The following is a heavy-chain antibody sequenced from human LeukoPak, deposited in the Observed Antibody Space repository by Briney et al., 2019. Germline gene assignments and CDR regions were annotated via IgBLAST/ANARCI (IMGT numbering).Heavy chain of an antibody. CDR1: GGSFSGYY. V-gene: IGHV4-34*01. Sequence: SETLSLTCAVYGGSFSGYYWSWIRQPPGKGLEWIGEINHSGSTNYNPSLKSRVTISVDTSKNQFSLKLSSVTAADTAVYYCARLPEFPRYFDWFNWFDPWGQGTLVTVSS. CDR3: ARLPEFPRYFDWFNWFDP. J-gene: IGHJ5*02. D-gene: IGHD3-9*01. CDR2: INHSGST.